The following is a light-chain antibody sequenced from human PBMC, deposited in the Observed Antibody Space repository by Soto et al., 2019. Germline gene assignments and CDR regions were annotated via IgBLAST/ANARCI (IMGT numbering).Light chain of an antibody. J-gene: IGKJ5*01. V-gene: IGKV2-28*01. CDR3: MQALQTPT. CDR1: HSLLHSNGHNY. CDR2: LGS. Sequence: IVMTQSPLSLPVTPGEPASISCRSSHSLLHSNGHNYVDWYMQKPGQSTQLLIYLGSNRASGVTDRVSGSGSGTNFTLKISRVEDDDVGVYYCMQALQTPTFGRGTGLEIK.